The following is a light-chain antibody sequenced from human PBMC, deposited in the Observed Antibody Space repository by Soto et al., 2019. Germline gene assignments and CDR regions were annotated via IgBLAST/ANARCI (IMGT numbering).Light chain of an antibody. Sequence: QSALTQPASVSESPGQSITISCTGTSSDIGVSTFVSWYQQHPGKAPKLIIYEVKKRPSGVPDRFSASKSGNTASLTVSGLQAEDEADYYCSSYAGNNNFVFGSGTKLTVL. V-gene: IGLV2-8*01. CDR1: SSDIGVSTF. CDR3: SSYAGNNNFV. CDR2: EVK. J-gene: IGLJ1*01.